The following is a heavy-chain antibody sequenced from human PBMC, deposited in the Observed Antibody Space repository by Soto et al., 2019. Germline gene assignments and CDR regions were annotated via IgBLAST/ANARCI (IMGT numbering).Heavy chain of an antibody. D-gene: IGHD1-26*01. V-gene: IGHV3-48*02. CDR2: ISSSSSSI. CDR3: AREGHSGSYSGY. J-gene: IGHJ4*02. Sequence: EVQLVESGGGLVQPGGSLRLSCVASGFTFSSYSMNWVRQAPGKGLEWVSYISSSSSSIYYADSVKGRFTISRDNAKNSLYLQMNSLRDDDTAVYYCAREGHSGSYSGYWGQGTLVTVSS. CDR1: GFTFSSYS.